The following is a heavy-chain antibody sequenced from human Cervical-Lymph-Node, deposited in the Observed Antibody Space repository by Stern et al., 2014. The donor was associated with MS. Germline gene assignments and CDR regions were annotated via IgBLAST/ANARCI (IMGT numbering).Heavy chain of an antibody. V-gene: IGHV3-30*04. J-gene: IGHJ4*02. D-gene: IGHD6-19*01. CDR1: GFNFNSYG. Sequence: VQLVESGGGVVQPGRSLRLSCAASGFNFNSYGIHWVRQAPGKGLEWVAVVSSDGTRKYYSDSVKGRFTISRDNSKDTVDLQMSSLRTEDTAVYYCARGGCTSGSCYTLYHFDYWGQGALVTVSS. CDR2: VSSDGTRK. CDR3: ARGGCTSGSCYTLYHFDY.